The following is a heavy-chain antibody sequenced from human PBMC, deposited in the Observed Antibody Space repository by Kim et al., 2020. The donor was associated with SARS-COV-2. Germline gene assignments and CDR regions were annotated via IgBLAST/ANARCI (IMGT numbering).Heavy chain of an antibody. CDR3: ARESRLDWFDP. CDR1: GGSISSSSYY. CDR2: IYYSGST. D-gene: IGHD3-16*01. J-gene: IGHJ5*02. Sequence: SETLSLTCTVSGGSISSSSYYWGWIRQPPGKGLEWIGSIYYSGSTYYNPSLKSRVTISVDTSKNQFSLKLSSVTAADTAVYYCARESRLDWFDPWGQGTL. V-gene: IGHV4-39*07.